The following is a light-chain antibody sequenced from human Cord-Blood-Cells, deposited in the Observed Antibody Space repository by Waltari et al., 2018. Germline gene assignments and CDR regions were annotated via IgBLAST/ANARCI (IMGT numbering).Light chain of an antibody. Sequence: QSVLTQPPSASGTRWQRVTLSCSGRRYNIGSNTVNRYQPPPGTAPKLLITISNQRPSGVPDRFSGSKSGSSASLAISGLQSEDEADYYCAAWDDSLNGWVFGGGTKLTVL. CDR3: AAWDDSLNGWV. CDR1: RYNIGSNT. CDR2: ISN. J-gene: IGLJ3*02. V-gene: IGLV1-44*01.